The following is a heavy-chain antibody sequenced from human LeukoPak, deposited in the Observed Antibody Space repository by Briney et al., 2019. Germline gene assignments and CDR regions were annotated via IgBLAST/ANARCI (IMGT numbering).Heavy chain of an antibody. CDR1: GYTFTGYY. CDR3: ARQNWNDVGGAFDI. Sequence: VASVKVSCKASGYTFTGYYMHWVRQAPGQGLEWMGWINPNSGGTNYAQKFQGRVTMTRDTSISTAYMELSRLRSDDTAVYYCARQNWNDVGGAFDIWGQGTMVTVSS. D-gene: IGHD1-1*01. J-gene: IGHJ3*02. V-gene: IGHV1-2*02. CDR2: INPNSGGT.